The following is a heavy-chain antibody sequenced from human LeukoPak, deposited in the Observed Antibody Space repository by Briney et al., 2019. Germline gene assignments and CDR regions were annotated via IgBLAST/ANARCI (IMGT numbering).Heavy chain of an antibody. CDR2: IKQDGSEK. D-gene: IGHD3-3*02. CDR1: GFTFISYW. CDR3: AKPTHFNWFDP. J-gene: IGHJ5*02. Sequence: GGSLRPSFAASGFTFISYWMSWVGQVPGKGLKWVANIKQDGSEKYYVDSVKGRFTISRDNAKNSLYLQMNSLRAEDTAVYYCAKPTHFNWFDPWGQGTLVTVSS. V-gene: IGHV3-7*01.